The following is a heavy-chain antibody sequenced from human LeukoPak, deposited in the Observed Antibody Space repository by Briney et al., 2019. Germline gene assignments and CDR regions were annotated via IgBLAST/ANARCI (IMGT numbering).Heavy chain of an antibody. CDR3: AKGSAAGRPYYFDY. CDR1: GFIFSNYA. CDR2: IDSTGAYT. Sequence: GSLRLSCATSGFIFSNYAMSWVRQAPGKGVEWVSAIDSTGAYTWYADSVKGRFTISKDGSKTILYLQMNSLGAEDAAVYFCAKGSAAGRPYYFDYWGQGTLVTVSS. V-gene: IGHV3-23*01. J-gene: IGHJ4*02. D-gene: IGHD6-25*01.